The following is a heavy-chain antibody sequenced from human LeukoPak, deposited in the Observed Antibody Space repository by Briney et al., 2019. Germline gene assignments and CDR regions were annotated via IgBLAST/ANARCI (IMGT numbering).Heavy chain of an antibody. Sequence: SETLSLTCTVSGGSISSYYWSWVRQPPGKGLEWIGYIYYSGSTNYNPSLKSRVTISVDTSKNQFSLKLSSVTAADAAVYYCARAQSGSYRHWGQGTLVTVSS. V-gene: IGHV4-59*01. J-gene: IGHJ1*01. CDR2: IYYSGST. CDR1: GGSISSYY. CDR3: ARAQSGSYRH. D-gene: IGHD1-26*01.